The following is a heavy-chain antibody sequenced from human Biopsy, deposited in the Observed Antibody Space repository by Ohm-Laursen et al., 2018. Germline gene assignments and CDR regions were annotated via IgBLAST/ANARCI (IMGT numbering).Heavy chain of an antibody. CDR1: GGSVRSLSYY. V-gene: IGHV4-61*01. CDR3: AASPSYMIFDF. CDR2: IYYNGNT. J-gene: IGHJ4*02. D-gene: IGHD3-16*01. Sequence: SETLSLTCSVSGGSVRSLSYYWSWVRQSPGKGLDWIGHIYYNGNTKYDPSLKSRVTISLDTSKNQVSLKLNSVTAADRAVYYFAASPSYMIFDFWGQGTSVTVSS.